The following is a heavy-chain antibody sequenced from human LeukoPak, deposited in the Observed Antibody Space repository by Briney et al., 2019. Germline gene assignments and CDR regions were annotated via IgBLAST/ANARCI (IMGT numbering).Heavy chain of an antibody. D-gene: IGHD3-22*01. CDR2: IWYDGSNK. CDR1: GFTFSSYG. J-gene: IGHJ6*02. Sequence: GGSLRLSCAASGFTFSSYGMQWVRQAPGKGLEWVAVIWYDGSNKYYADSVKGRFTISRDNSKNTLSLQMNSLRAEDTAVYYCARGRDDSSGYLYYYYGMDVWGQGTMVTVSS. V-gene: IGHV3-33*01. CDR3: ARGRDDSSGYLYYYYGMDV.